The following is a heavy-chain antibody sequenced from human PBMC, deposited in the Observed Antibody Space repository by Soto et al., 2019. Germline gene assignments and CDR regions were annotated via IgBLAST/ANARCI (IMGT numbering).Heavy chain of an antibody. CDR1: GDIVFSNTAT. Sequence: AQTLSLTCAISGDIVFSNTATWNWIRQSPSRGLEWLGRTYYRSQWHNDYAESVKSRITINPDTSKNQFSLQLNSVTPEDTAVYYCARESGFLSEALDIWARRTMVTVSS. V-gene: IGHV6-1*01. J-gene: IGHJ3*02. CDR3: ARESGFLSEALDI. CDR2: TYYRSQWHN. D-gene: IGHD3-10*01.